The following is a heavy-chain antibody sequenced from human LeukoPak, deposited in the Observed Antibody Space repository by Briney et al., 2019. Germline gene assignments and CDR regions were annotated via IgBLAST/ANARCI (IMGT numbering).Heavy chain of an antibody. V-gene: IGHV4-61*02. CDR3: ASDSSSWYHFDAFDI. CDR2: IYTSGST. J-gene: IGHJ3*02. CDR1: GGSISSGSYY. Sequence: PSETLSLTCTVSGGSISSGSYYWSWIRQPAGKGLEWIGRIYTSGSTNYNPSLKSRVTISVDTSKNQFSLKLSSVTAADTAVYYCASDSSSWYHFDAFDIWGQGTMVTVSS. D-gene: IGHD6-13*01.